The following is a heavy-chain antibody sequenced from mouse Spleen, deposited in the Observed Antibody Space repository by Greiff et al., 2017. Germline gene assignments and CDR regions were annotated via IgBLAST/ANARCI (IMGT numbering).Heavy chain of an antibody. V-gene: IGHV3-6*02. CDR1: GYSITSGYY. CDR2: ISYDGSN. Sequence: EVQLQQSGPGLVKPSQSLSLTCSVTGYSITSGYYWNWIRQFPGNKLEWMGYISYDGSNNYNPSLKNRISITRDTSKNQFFLKLNSVTTEDTATYYCASYPYYGSSYGAMDYWGQGTSVTVSS. D-gene: IGHD1-1*01. CDR3: ASYPYYGSSYGAMDY. J-gene: IGHJ4*01.